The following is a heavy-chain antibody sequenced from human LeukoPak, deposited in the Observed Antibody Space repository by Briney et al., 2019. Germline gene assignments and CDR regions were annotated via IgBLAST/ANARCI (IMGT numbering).Heavy chain of an antibody. D-gene: IGHD3-10*01. J-gene: IGHJ5*02. CDR1: GFTFSSYA. Sequence: QPGGSLRLSCAASGFTFSSYAMSWVRQAPGKGLEWVSDISGYGGSTYYADSVKGRFTISRDNSKNTLYLQMNRLRAEDTAVYYCAKDLSGSSHNWFDPWGQGTLVTVSS. CDR3: AKDLSGSSHNWFDP. V-gene: IGHV3-23*01. CDR2: ISGYGGST.